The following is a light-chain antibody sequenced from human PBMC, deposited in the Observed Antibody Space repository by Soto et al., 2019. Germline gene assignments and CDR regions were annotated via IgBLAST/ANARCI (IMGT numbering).Light chain of an antibody. J-gene: IGKJ5*01. CDR3: QQYHTSSIT. CDR2: DAS. V-gene: IGKV1-5*01. CDR1: QTISSW. Sequence: DIQMTPTPSTLSASVGDRVTITCLASQTISSWLAWYQQKPGKAPNLLIYDASTLERGVPSRFSGTGSGTEFTLTIDRLQPDDFATYYCQQYHTSSITFGQGTRLEMK.